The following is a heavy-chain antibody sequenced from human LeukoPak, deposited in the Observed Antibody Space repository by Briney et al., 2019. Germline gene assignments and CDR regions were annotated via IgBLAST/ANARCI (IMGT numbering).Heavy chain of an antibody. D-gene: IGHD5-24*01. J-gene: IGHJ3*02. CDR1: GGTFSSYA. Sequence: GASVKVSCKASGGTFSSYAISWVRQAPGQGLEWMGGIIPIFGTANYAQKFQGRVTITTDESTSTAYMELSSLRSEDTAVYYCARDRVEMATINAFDIWGQGTMVTVSS. CDR2: IIPIFGTA. V-gene: IGHV1-69*05. CDR3: ARDRVEMATINAFDI.